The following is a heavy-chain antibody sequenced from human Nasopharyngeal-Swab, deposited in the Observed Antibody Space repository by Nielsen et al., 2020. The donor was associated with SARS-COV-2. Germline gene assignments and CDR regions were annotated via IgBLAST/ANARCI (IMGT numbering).Heavy chain of an antibody. D-gene: IGHD2-15*01. CDR3: ARALKRLPNYCYYYGMDV. CDR2: IIPIFGTA. V-gene: IGHV1-69*01. J-gene: IGHJ6*02. Sequence: VRQAPGQGFEWMGGIIPIFGTANYAQKFQGRVTITAGESTSTAYMELSSLRSEDTAVYYCARALKRLPNYCYYYGMDVWGQGTTVTVSS.